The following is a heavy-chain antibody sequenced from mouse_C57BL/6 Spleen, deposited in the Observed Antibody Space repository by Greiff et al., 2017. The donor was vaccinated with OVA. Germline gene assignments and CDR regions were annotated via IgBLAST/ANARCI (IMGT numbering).Heavy chain of an antibody. V-gene: IGHV5-17*01. CDR1: GFTFSDYG. Sequence: DVKLVESGGGLVKPGGSLKLSCAASGFTFSDYGMHWVRQAPEKGLEWVAYISSGSSTIYYADTVKGRFTISRDNAKNTLFLQMTSLRSEDTAMYYCASDYGRDYAMDYRGQGTSVTVSS. J-gene: IGHJ4*01. D-gene: IGHD2-1*01. CDR2: ISSGSSTI. CDR3: ASDYGRDYAMDY.